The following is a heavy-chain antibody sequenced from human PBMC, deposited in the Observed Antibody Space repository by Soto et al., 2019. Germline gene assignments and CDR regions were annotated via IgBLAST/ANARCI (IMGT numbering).Heavy chain of an antibody. D-gene: IGHD2-15*01. CDR2: RYYSEST. V-gene: IGHV4-31*03. CDR1: GGSITTGGYY. CDR3: ARTKCSGGSCYSWSPDY. Sequence: PSETLSLTCTVSGGSITTGGYYWSWIRQLPGKGLEWIGHRYYSESTYYNPSLKSRVSISLDTSKNQFSLKLSFVTAADTAMYYCARTKCSGGSCYSWSPDYSGQGTQATVSS. J-gene: IGHJ4*02.